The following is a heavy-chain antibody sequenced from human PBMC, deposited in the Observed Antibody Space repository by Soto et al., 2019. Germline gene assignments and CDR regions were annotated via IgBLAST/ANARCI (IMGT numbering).Heavy chain of an antibody. J-gene: IGHJ4*02. CDR3: TTGETVTSSFDY. CDR1: GFTFSNAW. Sequence: GGSLRLSCAASGFTFSNAWMNWVRQAPGKGLEWVGRIKSKTDGGTTDYAEPVKGRFTISRDDSKNTLYLQMNSLKTEDTAVYYCTTGETVTSSFDYWGQGTLVTVSS. CDR2: IKSKTDGGTT. D-gene: IGHD4-17*01. V-gene: IGHV3-15*07.